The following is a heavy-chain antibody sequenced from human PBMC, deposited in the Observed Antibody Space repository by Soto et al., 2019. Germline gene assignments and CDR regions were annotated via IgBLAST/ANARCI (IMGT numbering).Heavy chain of an antibody. D-gene: IGHD3-3*01. CDR2: IKQDGSEK. Sequence: VGSLRLSCAASGFSFSSYWMSWVRQAPGKGLEWVANIKQDGSEKYYVDSVKGRFTISRDNAKNSLYLQMNSLRAEDTAVYYCAREGNYDFWSGYYFSYGMDVWGQGTTVTVSS. CDR3: AREGNYDFWSGYYFSYGMDV. V-gene: IGHV3-7*01. J-gene: IGHJ6*02. CDR1: GFSFSSYW.